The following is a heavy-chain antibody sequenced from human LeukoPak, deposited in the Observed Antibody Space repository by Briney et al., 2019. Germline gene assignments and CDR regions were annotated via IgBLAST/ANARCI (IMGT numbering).Heavy chain of an antibody. CDR2: ISATSNYI. CDR1: GFTFSSYS. V-gene: IGHV3-21*01. J-gene: IGHJ4*02. CDR3: ARDTSGYTFDD. D-gene: IGHD5-18*01. Sequence: GGSLRPSCAASGFTFSSYSMNWVRQAPGKGLEWVSSISATSNYIYYADSVKGRFTISRDNAKNSLYLQMNSLRAEDTAVYYCARDTSGYTFDDWGQGTLVTVSS.